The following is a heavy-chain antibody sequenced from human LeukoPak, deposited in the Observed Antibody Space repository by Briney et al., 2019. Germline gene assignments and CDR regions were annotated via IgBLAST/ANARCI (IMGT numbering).Heavy chain of an antibody. D-gene: IGHD3-3*01. CDR2: IHYSGGT. CDR1: GDSINNHY. V-gene: IGHV4-59*11. CDR3: ARDYDFRVGQWYYVMDA. Sequence: PSETLSLTCSVSGDSINNHYWNWIRQPPGKGLEWVGYIHYSGGTTYNPSLESRVTISVDRSKKEFSLKLISVTPADTAVYYCARDYDFRVGQWYYVMDAWGQGTTVTVSS. J-gene: IGHJ6*02.